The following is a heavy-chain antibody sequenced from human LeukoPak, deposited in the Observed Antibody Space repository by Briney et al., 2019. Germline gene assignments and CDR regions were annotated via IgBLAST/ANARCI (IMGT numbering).Heavy chain of an antibody. CDR1: GFTLSSYA. D-gene: IGHD2-2*01. Sequence: PGGSLRLSCAASGFTLSSYAMSWVRQAPGKGLEWVSAISGSGGSTYYADSVKGRFTISRDNSKNTLYLQMNSLRAEDTAVYYCAKGRRTPGDIVVVPAAMPLDYWGQGTLVTVSS. CDR2: ISGSGGST. CDR3: AKGRRTPGDIVVVPAAMPLDY. V-gene: IGHV3-23*01. J-gene: IGHJ4*02.